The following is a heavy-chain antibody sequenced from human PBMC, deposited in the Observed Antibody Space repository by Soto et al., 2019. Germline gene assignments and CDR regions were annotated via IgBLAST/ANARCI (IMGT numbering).Heavy chain of an antibody. J-gene: IGHJ4*02. D-gene: IGHD3-22*01. V-gene: IGHV1-69*12. Sequence: QVRLVQSGAEVKKTESSVKVSCEASGTTFSNFAIGWARQAPGQGLEWMGGIILPFGTPNYAQKFQGRVTISADESMTTVYMELRGLRSGDTAVYYCVRGPDYEGYFDYWGQGTLVTVSS. CDR2: IILPFGTP. CDR1: GTTFSNFA. CDR3: VRGPDYEGYFDY.